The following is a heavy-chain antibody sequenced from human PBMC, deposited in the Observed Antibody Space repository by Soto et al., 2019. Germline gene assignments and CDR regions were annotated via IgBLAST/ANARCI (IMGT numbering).Heavy chain of an antibody. J-gene: IGHJ5*02. V-gene: IGHV4-59*08. CDR1: GGSINSYY. Sequence: PSETLSLTCTVSGGSINSYYWSWIRQPPGKGLEWIGYIYYSGSTNYNPSLKSRVTISVDTSKNQFSLKLGSVTAADTAVYYCARIPKDYDNWFDPWGQGTLVTVSS. D-gene: IGHD4-17*01. CDR2: IYYSGST. CDR3: ARIPKDYDNWFDP.